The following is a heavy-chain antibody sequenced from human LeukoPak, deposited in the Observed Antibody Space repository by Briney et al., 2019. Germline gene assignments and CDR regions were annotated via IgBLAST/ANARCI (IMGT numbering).Heavy chain of an antibody. CDR3: AKLIVVVVAARPHFDY. Sequence: GGSLRLSCAASGFTFSSYAMSWVRQAPGKGLEWVSAISGSGGSTYCADSVKGRFTISRDNSKNTLYLQMNSLRAEDTAVYYCAKLIVVVVAARPHFDYWGQGTLVTVSS. J-gene: IGHJ4*02. V-gene: IGHV3-23*01. CDR1: GFTFSSYA. CDR2: ISGSGGST. D-gene: IGHD2-15*01.